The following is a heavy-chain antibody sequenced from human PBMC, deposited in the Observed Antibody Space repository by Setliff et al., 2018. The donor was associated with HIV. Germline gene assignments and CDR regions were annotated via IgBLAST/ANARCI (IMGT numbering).Heavy chain of an antibody. D-gene: IGHD6-19*01. CDR3: ARGYNPGYSSGWRFDF. J-gene: IGHJ4*02. Sequence: ASVKVSCKASGYTFTGYYMHWVRQAPGQGLEWMGWINPNSGGTNYAQKFQGRVTMTRDTSISTAYMELSRLRSEDTAVYFCARGYNPGYSSGWRFDFWGRGTLVTVSS. CDR1: GYTFTGYY. CDR2: INPNSGGT. V-gene: IGHV1-2*02.